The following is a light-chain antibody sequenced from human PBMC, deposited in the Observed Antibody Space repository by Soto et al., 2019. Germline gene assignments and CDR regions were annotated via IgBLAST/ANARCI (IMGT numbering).Light chain of an antibody. J-gene: IGKJ1*01. CDR2: GAS. CDR1: QNLSSSN. V-gene: IGKV3-20*01. Sequence: EIVLTQSPGTLPLSPGERATLSCRASQNLSSSNLAWYQQKPGQAPRVLIFGASSRATGVPDRFSGSGSGADFTLTISRLEPEDFAVYYCQQYSISPRTFGQGTKVEI. CDR3: QQYSISPRT.